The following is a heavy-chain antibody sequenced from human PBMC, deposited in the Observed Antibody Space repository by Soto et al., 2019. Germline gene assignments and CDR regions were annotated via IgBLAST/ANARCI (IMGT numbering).Heavy chain of an antibody. D-gene: IGHD5-18*01. CDR3: AKERAYTYDALDC. CDR2: ISWNSGSI. V-gene: IGHV3-9*01. J-gene: IGHJ4*02. CDR1: GFTFDDYA. Sequence: GGSLRLSCAASGFTFDDYAMHWVRQAPGKGLEWVSGISWNSGSIGYADSVKGRFTISRDNSKNTLYLQMNSLRAADTAVYFCAKERAYTYDALDCWGQGTLVTVSS.